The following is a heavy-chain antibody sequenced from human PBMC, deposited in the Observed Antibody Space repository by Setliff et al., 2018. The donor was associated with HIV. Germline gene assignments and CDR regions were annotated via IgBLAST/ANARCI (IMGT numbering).Heavy chain of an antibody. D-gene: IGHD3-10*01. CDR1: GNSFSGYH. V-gene: IGHV4-4*07. CDR3: ARSIYGSGTYPLDV. J-gene: IGHJ4*02. CDR2: IYYTVST. Sequence: PSETLSLTCNYSGNSFSGYHWNWIRQPAGKGLEWLGRIYYTVSTEYNPSLKSRLTMSMDTSKDQFSLRLVSLTTADTAVYYCARSIYGSGTYPLDVWGPGTLVTVSS.